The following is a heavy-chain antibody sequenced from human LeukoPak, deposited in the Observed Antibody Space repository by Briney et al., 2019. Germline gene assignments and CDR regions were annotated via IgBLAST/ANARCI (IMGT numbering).Heavy chain of an antibody. Sequence: GGSLRLSCAASGFTFSSYAMSWVRQAPGRGRQGVSLIIASGGSTYYADSVKGRFTISRDKSRNYLQMNSLRGDDTAIYYCAKDVRVGEYYGSGSYFDYWGQGTLVTVSS. CDR1: GFTFSSYA. V-gene: IGHV3-23*01. D-gene: IGHD3-10*01. CDR2: IIASGGST. CDR3: AKDVRVGEYYGSGSYFDY. J-gene: IGHJ4*02.